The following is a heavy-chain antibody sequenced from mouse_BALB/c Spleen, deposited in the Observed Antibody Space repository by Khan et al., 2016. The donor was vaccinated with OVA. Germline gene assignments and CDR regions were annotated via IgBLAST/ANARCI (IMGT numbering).Heavy chain of an antibody. V-gene: IGHV2-9*02. CDR2: ICAGGST. CDR3: ARLGDI. CDR1: GFSLTSYG. J-gene: IGHJ2*01. D-gene: IGHD3-1*01. Sequence: VQLKESGPGLVAPAQSLTITCTASGFSLTSYGVHWVRQPPGKGLEWLGVICAGGSTNDNSAHMSRLTISKLHSKSQVFLKMDSLQTDDTAIYYCARLGDIWGQGTTLTVSS.